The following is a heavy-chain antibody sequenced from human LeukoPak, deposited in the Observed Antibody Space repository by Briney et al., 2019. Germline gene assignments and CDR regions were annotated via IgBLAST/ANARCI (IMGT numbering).Heavy chain of an antibody. CDR3: AIRTGRGTFDY. V-gene: IGHV3-23*01. CDR1: GFTFGRYA. Sequence: GGSLRLSCAASGFTFGRYAMSCVRQAPGKGLEWVSAISGSGGSTYYTESVKGRFTISRDNSKNTLFLQANSLRAEDTAVYFCAIRTGRGTFDYWGQGTLVTVSS. D-gene: IGHD1-26*01. CDR2: ISGSGGST. J-gene: IGHJ4*02.